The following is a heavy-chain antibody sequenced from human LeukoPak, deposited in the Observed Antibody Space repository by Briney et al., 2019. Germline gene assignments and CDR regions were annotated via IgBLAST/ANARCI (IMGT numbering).Heavy chain of an antibody. J-gene: IGHJ5*02. CDR2: IYYSGST. CDR1: GGSISSYY. V-gene: IGHV4-59*01. CDR3: ASTVVVAASNWFDP. D-gene: IGHD2-15*01. Sequence: SETLSLTCTVSGGSISSYYWSWIRQPPGKGLEWIGYIYYSGSTNYNPSLKSRATISVDTSKNQFSLKLSSVTAADTAVYYCASTVVVAASNWFDPWGQGTLVTVSS.